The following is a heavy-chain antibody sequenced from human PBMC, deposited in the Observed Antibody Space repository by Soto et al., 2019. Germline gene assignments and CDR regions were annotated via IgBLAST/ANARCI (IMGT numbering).Heavy chain of an antibody. CDR2: IDYSGGDA. CDR1: GFTFSNYA. J-gene: IGHJ3*01. D-gene: IGHD2-2*01. CDR3: AKRESGTTSHGGFDV. Sequence: EVQLLESGGGLVQPGGSLRLSSTASGFTFSNYAMSWVRQAPGKGLAWVSGIDYSGGDAYYADSVKGRFTISRDNSKSTLYLQMISLRAEDTAVYYCAKRESGTTSHGGFDVWGQGAMVTVSS. V-gene: IGHV3-23*01.